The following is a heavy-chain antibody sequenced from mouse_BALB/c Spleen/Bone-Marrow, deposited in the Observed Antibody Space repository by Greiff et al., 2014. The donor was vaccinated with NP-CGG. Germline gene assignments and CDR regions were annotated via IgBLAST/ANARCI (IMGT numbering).Heavy chain of an antibody. Sequence: VQLQQSGAELVKPGASVKMSCKASGYTFTSYWMHWVKQRPGQGLEWIGTIDPSDSYTSYNQKFKGKATLTVDTSSSTAYMQLSSLTSGDSAVYCCTRMWAYWGQGTLVTVSA. V-gene: IGHV1S127*01. CDR2: IDPSDSYT. CDR3: TRMWAY. CDR1: GYTFTSYW. J-gene: IGHJ3*01.